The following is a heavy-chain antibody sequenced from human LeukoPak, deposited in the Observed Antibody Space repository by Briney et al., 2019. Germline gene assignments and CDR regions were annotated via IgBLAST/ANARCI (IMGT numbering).Heavy chain of an antibody. V-gene: IGHV1-8*01. CDR1: GYTFTSYD. Sequence: ASVKVSCKASGYTFTSYDINWVRQATGQGPEWMGWMNPNSGNTNYVQKLQGRVTMTTDTSTSTAYMELSSLRSEDSAVYYCARQRTTVTSHDAFDIWGQGTMVTVSS. D-gene: IGHD4-17*01. CDR3: ARQRTTVTSHDAFDI. J-gene: IGHJ3*02. CDR2: MNPNSGNT.